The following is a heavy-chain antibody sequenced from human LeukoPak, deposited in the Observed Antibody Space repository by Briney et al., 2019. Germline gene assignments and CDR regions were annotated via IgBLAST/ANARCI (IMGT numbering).Heavy chain of an antibody. Sequence: PSETLSLTCAVYGGSFSGYYWSWIRQPPGKGLEWIGEINHSGSTNYNPSLKSRVTISVDRSKNQFSLKLSSVTAADTAVYYCARDWATVTGGAFDIWGQGTMVTVSS. J-gene: IGHJ3*02. D-gene: IGHD4-17*01. CDR2: INHSGST. V-gene: IGHV4-34*01. CDR3: ARDWATVTGGAFDI. CDR1: GGSFSGYY.